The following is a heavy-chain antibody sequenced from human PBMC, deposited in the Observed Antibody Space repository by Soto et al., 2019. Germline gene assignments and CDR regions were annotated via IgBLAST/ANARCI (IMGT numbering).Heavy chain of an antibody. J-gene: IGHJ4*02. CDR1: GFIFSNYW. V-gene: IGHV3-7*01. D-gene: IGHD6-25*01. CDR3: AKASTGFDY. Sequence: PVGFLRLSCAASGFIFSNYWRSWVRQTPGKGLEWVASINQGGSERSFVDSVKGRFTISRDNAKNSLYLQLNSLRAEDTAVYYCAKASTGFDYWGQGTMVTVSS. CDR2: INQGGSER.